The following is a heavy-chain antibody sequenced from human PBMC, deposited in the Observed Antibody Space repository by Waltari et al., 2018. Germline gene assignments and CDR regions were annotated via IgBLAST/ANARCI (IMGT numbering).Heavy chain of an antibody. CDR1: GFTFTSYW. CDR3: VRDRGWGNYFDY. D-gene: IGHD3-16*01. J-gene: IGHJ4*02. Sequence: LVESGGGLVQPGGSLRLSCVASGFTFTSYWMSWVRQAPGKGLEWVANIKQDGSEKYHVDSVKGRFTISGDNAKNSLYLQMNSLRAGDTALYYCVRDRGWGNYFDYWGQGTLVTVSS. V-gene: IGHV3-7*01. CDR2: IKQDGSEK.